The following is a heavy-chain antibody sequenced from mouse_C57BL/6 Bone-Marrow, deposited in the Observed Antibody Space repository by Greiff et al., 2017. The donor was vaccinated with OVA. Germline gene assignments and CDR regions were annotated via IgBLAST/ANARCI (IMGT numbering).Heavy chain of an antibody. D-gene: IGHD2-3*01. V-gene: IGHV5-2*01. CDR1: EYEFPSHD. CDR2: INSDGGST. Sequence: EVKVVESGGGLVQPGESLKLSCESNEYEFPSHDMSWVRKTPEKRLELVAAINSDGGSTYYTDTMERRFIISRDNTKKTLYLQMSSLRSEDTALYYCARSYDGRGFAYWGQGTLVTVSA. CDR3: ARSYDGRGFAY. J-gene: IGHJ3*01.